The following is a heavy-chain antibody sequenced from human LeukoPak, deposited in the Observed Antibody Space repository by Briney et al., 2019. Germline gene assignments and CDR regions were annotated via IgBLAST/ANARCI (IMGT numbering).Heavy chain of an antibody. CDR1: GFTFSSYG. CDR2: IRYDGSNK. CDR3: AKPLYNSGWYGGGDY. J-gene: IGHJ4*02. V-gene: IGHV3-30*02. D-gene: IGHD6-19*01. Sequence: GGSLRLSCAASGFTFSSYGMHWVRQAPGKGLEWVAFIRYDGSNKYYADSVKGRFIISRDNSKNTLYLQMNSLRAEDTAVYYCAKPLYNSGWYGGGDYWGQGTLVTVSS.